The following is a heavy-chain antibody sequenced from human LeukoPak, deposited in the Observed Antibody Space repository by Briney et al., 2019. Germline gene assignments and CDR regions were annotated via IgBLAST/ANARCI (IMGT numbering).Heavy chain of an antibody. J-gene: IGHJ4*02. CDR3: ARGFYSPHY. Sequence: PETLSLTCTVSSGSLSSDYWSGIRPPPGKGLESIAYIYSSRRTYYNHSLKSRITISVDTSKNQFFLKLSSVTAADTAVYYCARGFYSPHYWGQGTLVSVSS. CDR1: SGSLSSDY. D-gene: IGHD4-11*01. V-gene: IGHV4-59*01. CDR2: IYSSRRT.